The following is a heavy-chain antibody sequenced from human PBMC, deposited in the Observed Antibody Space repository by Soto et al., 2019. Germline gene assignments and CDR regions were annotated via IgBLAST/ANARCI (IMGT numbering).Heavy chain of an antibody. CDR3: TFTYYDFWSGQEGGTRADY. J-gene: IGHJ4*02. Sequence: PGGSLRLSCAASGFTFSHAWMSWVRQAPGKGLEWVGRIKSKTDGGTTDYAAPVKGRFTISRDDSKNTLYLQMNSLKTEDTAVYYCTFTYYDFWSGQEGGTRADYWGQGTLVTVSS. D-gene: IGHD3-3*01. V-gene: IGHV3-15*01. CDR1: GFTFSHAW. CDR2: IKSKTDGGTT.